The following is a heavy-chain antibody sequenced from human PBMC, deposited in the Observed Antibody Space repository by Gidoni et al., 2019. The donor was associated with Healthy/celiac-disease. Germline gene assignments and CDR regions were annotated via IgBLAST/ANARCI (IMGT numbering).Heavy chain of an antibody. J-gene: IGHJ6*02. Sequence: EVQLVESGGGLVKPGGSLSLSCAASGFTFSSYSMNWVRQAPGKGLEWVSSISSSSSYIYYADSVKGRFTISRDNAKNSLYLQMNSLRAEDTAVYYCARDTSSYYYYGMDVWGQGTTVTVSS. CDR2: ISSSSSYI. D-gene: IGHD2-2*01. CDR1: GFTFSSYS. CDR3: ARDTSSYYYYGMDV. V-gene: IGHV3-21*01.